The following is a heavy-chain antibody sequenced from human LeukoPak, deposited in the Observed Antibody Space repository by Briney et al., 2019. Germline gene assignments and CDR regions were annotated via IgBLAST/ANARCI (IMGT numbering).Heavy chain of an antibody. CDR1: GGSISSSSYY. V-gene: IGHV4-39*01. CDR2: IYYSGST. J-gene: IGHJ4*02. D-gene: IGHD3-16*01. CDR3: ARGLGRGDFDY. Sequence: SETLSLTCTVSGGSISSSSYYWGWIRQPPGKGLEWIGSIYYSGSTYYNPSLKSRVTISVDTSKNQFSLKLSSVTAADTAVYYCARGLGRGDFDYWGQGTLVTVSS.